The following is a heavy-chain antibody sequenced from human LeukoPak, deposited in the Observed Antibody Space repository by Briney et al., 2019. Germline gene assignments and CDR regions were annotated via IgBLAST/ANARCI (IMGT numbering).Heavy chain of an antibody. CDR1: GYTFTGYY. D-gene: IGHD6-13*01. V-gene: IGHV1-8*02. CDR2: INPNSGNT. J-gene: IGHJ6*02. Sequence: GASVKVSCKASGYTFTGYYMHWVRQAPGQGLEWMGWINPNSGNTGYAQKFQGRVTMTRNTSISTAYMELSSLRSEDTAVYYCARGGYSSSWHYYYYYGMDVWGQGTTVTVSS. CDR3: ARGGYSSSWHYYYYYGMDV.